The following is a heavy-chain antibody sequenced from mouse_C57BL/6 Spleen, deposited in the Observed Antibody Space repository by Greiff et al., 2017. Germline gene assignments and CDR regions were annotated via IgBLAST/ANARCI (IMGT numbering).Heavy chain of an antibody. Sequence: QVQLKQSGAELVKPGASVKISCKASGYAFSSYWMNWVKQRPGKGLEWIGQIYPGDGDTNYNGKFKGKATLTADKSSSTAYMQLSSLTSEDSAVYFCARWGYGKGEYFDVWGTGTTVTVSS. D-gene: IGHD2-10*02. CDR2: IYPGDGDT. CDR1: GYAFSSYW. CDR3: ARWGYGKGEYFDV. J-gene: IGHJ1*03. V-gene: IGHV1-80*01.